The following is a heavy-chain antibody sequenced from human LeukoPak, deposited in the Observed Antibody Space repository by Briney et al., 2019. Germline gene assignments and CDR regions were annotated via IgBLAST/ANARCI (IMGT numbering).Heavy chain of an antibody. Sequence: SETLSLTCAVSGGSISSSNWWSWVRQPSGKGLEWIGEINHSGSTNYNPSLKSRVTISVDTSKNQFSLKLSSVTAADTAVYYCARKKGYYYDSSGYYYVPFDYWGQGTLVTVSS. CDR1: GGSISSSNW. CDR3: ARKKGYYYDSSGYYYVPFDY. J-gene: IGHJ4*02. D-gene: IGHD3-22*01. CDR2: INHSGST. V-gene: IGHV4-4*02.